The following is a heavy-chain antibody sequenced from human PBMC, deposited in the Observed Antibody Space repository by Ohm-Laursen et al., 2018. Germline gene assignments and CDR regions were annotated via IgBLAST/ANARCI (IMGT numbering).Heavy chain of an antibody. D-gene: IGHD5-24*01. J-gene: IGHJ4*01. CDR1: GFIFSHYY. CDR2: ITNSGRTT. CDR3: ARAARDGIDD. V-gene: IGHV3-11*01. Sequence: SLRLSCAAFGFIFSHYYMTWIRQAPGRGLEWISYITNSGRTTYYTDSVTGRFTIPRDNAKNSLYLQNNSVRADDTTVNYFARAARDGIDDWGQGTLVTVSS.